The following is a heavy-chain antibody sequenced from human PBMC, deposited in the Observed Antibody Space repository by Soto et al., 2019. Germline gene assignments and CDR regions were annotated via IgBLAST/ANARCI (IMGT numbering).Heavy chain of an antibody. CDR2: INANNGFT. CDR3: ARDHRTGSYSV. J-gene: IGHJ4*02. Sequence: ASVKVSCKASGYTFTDYYIHWVRQAPGQGLEWIGWINANNGFTDYAQKFQDRFTMTRDTSINTAYMEVNSLRSDDTALYFCARDHRTGSYSVWGQGXLVTVSS. V-gene: IGHV1-2*02. CDR1: GYTFTDYY. D-gene: IGHD1-26*01.